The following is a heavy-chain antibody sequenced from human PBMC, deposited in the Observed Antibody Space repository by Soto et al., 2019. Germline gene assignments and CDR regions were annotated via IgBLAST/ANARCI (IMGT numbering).Heavy chain of an antibody. CDR2: ITWNSASV. CDR3: TKEVYGMGYYYYGMDV. D-gene: IGHD2-8*01. V-gene: IGHV3-9*01. CDR1: GFIFDDFA. J-gene: IGHJ6*02. Sequence: PGGSLRLSCAASGFIFDDFAMHWVRQAPGKGLEWVSSITWNSASVAYADSVKGRFTISRDNAKNSLYLQMNNLRPEDAALYYCTKEVYGMGYYYYGMDVRGQGTTVTVSS.